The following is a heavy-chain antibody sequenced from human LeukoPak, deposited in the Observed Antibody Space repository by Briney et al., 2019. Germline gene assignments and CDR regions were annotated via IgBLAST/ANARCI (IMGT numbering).Heavy chain of an antibody. J-gene: IGHJ3*01. V-gene: IGHV3-7*03. Sequence: GGSLRLSCAVSGFTFSNSWMSWVRQAPGKGLEWVADIKQDGSEKYYVDSVKGRFTNSRDNAKNSLYLQMNSLRAEDTAVYYCARGDYFDRAFDVWGQGTTVTVSS. D-gene: IGHD3-22*01. CDR1: GFTFSNSW. CDR3: ARGDYFDRAFDV. CDR2: IKQDGSEK.